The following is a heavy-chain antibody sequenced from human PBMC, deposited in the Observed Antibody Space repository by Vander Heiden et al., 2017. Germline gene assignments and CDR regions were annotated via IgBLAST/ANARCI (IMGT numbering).Heavy chain of an antibody. J-gene: IGHJ6*02. V-gene: IGHV3-33*01. Sequence: QVQLVESGGGVVQPGRSLRLSCAASGFTFGGYGMHWVRQAPGKGLEWVAVIWYDGSNKYYADSVKGRFTISRDNSKNTLYLQMNSLRAEDTAVYYCARDSLPYYSYYYGMDVWGQGTTVTVSS. CDR1: GFTFGGYG. CDR3: ARDSLPYYSYYYGMDV. CDR2: IWYDGSNK. D-gene: IGHD2-15*01.